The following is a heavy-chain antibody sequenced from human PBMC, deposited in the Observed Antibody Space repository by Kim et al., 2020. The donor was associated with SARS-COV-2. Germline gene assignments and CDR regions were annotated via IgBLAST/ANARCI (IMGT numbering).Heavy chain of an antibody. Sequence: RTLKSRVTSSVDTAKNQSSLKLSSVTAADTAVYYCARAEYCSGGSCMFDYWGQGTLVTVSS. D-gene: IGHD2-15*01. J-gene: IGHJ4*02. CDR3: ARAEYCSGGSCMFDY. V-gene: IGHV4-30-2*05.